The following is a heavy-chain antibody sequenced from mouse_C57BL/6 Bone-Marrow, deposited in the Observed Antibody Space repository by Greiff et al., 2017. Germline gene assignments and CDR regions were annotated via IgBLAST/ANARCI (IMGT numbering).Heavy chain of an antibody. V-gene: IGHV5-6*02. CDR3: ARRDPYYYGSPFDY. CDR2: ISSGGSYT. D-gene: IGHD1-1*01. J-gene: IGHJ2*01. Sequence: EVKLMESGGDLVKPGGSLKLSCAASGFTFSSSGMSWVRQTPDKRLEWVATISSGGSYTYYPDSVKGRFTISRDNAKNTLYLQMSSLKSEDTAMYYCARRDPYYYGSPFDYWGQGTTLTVSS. CDR1: GFTFSSSG.